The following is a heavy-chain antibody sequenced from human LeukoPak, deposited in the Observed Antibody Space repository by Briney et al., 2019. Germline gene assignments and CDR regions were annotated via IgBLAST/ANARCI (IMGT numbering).Heavy chain of an antibody. CDR3: ARGQRQVGSGSCLDY. CDR1: GGSISSYY. J-gene: IGHJ4*02. V-gene: IGHV4-4*07. D-gene: IGHD3-10*01. Sequence: PSETLSLTCTVSGGSISSYYWSWIRQPAGKGLEWIGRIYTSGSTNYNPSLKRRVTMSVDTSKNQFSLKLSSVTAADTAVYYCARGQRQVGSGSCLDYWGQGTLVTASS. CDR2: IYTSGST.